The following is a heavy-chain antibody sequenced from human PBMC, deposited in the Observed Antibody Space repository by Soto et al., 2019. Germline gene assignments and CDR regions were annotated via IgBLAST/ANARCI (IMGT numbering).Heavy chain of an antibody. D-gene: IGHD1-7*01. J-gene: IGHJ4*02. CDR1: GGTFSSYA. CDR2: IIPIFGTA. V-gene: IGHV1-69*01. CDR3: ASSLMGITGTMATDY. Sequence: QVQLVQSGAEVKKPGSSVKVSCKASGGTFSSYAISWVRQAPGQGLEWMGGIIPIFGTANYAQKFQGRVTMTADESTSTAYMELSSLRSEDTAVYYCASSLMGITGTMATDYWGQGTLVTVSS.